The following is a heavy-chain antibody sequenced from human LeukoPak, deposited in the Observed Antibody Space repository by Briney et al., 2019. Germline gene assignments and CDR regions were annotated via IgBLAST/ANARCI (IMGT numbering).Heavy chain of an antibody. D-gene: IGHD6-6*01. CDR1: GFTFSSYN. Sequence: PGGSLRLSCAASGFTFSSYNMNWVRQAPGKGLEWVSYISSSSSTTYYADSVKGRFTISRDNAKNSLYLQMNSLRDEDTAVYYCAREYSSSSGSVSDYWGQGTLVTVSS. J-gene: IGHJ4*02. V-gene: IGHV3-48*02. CDR2: ISSSSSTT. CDR3: AREYSSSSGSVSDY.